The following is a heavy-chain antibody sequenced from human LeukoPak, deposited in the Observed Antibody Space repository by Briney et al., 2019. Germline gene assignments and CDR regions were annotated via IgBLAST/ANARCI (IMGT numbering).Heavy chain of an antibody. V-gene: IGHV3-23*01. Sequence: GGSLRLSCAASGFTFSSYAMSWVRQAPGKGLEWVSAISTSGVSTHYADSVKGRFTISIDNSKNTLYLQMNSLRAEDTAVYYCAKRGYSYGYRGPNWYFDLWGRGTLVTVSS. CDR1: GFTFSSYA. J-gene: IGHJ2*01. CDR2: ISTSGVST. CDR3: AKRGYSYGYRGPNWYFDL. D-gene: IGHD5-18*01.